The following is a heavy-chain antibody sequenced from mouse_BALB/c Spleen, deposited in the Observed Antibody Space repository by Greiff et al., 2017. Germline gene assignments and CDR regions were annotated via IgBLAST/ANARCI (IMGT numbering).Heavy chain of an antibody. CDR3: ARGGPIYDYAWFAY. Sequence: EVQVVESGGGLVKPGGSLKLSCAASGFTFSSYAMSWVRQTPEKRLEWVASISSGGSTYYPDSVKGRFTISRDNARNILYLQMSSLRSEDTAMYYCARGGPIYDYAWFAYWGQGTLVTVSA. CDR2: ISSGGST. CDR1: GFTFSSYA. D-gene: IGHD2-4*01. J-gene: IGHJ3*01. V-gene: IGHV5-6-5*01.